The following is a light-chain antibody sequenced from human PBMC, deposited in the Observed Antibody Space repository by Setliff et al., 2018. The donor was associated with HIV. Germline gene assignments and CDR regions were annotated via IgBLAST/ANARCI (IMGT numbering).Light chain of an antibody. CDR3: SSYTSISTLDVV. CDR2: DVS. J-gene: IGLJ2*01. Sequence: QSALTQPASVSGSPGQSFTISCTGTSSDVGSYNYVSWYQQHPGKAPKLMISDVSNRHSGVSTRFSGSKSVNTASLTTSGLQAEDEADYYCSSYTSISTLDVVFGGGTKVTVL. CDR1: SSDVGSYNY. V-gene: IGLV2-14*03.